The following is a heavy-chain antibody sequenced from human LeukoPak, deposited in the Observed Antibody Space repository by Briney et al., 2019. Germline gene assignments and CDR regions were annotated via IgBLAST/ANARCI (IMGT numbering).Heavy chain of an antibody. J-gene: IGHJ4*02. D-gene: IGHD2-21*01. CDR1: GGSFSGYY. CDR3: ARGFGGD. Sequence: SETLSLTCAVYGGSFSGYYWSWIRQPPGKGLEWIGEINHSGSTNYNPSLKSRVTISVDASKNQFSLRLSSVTAADTAVYYCARGFGGDWGQGTLVTVSS. CDR2: INHSGST. V-gene: IGHV4-34*01.